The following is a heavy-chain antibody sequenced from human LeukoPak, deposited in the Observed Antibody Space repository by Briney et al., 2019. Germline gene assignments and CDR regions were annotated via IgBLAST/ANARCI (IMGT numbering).Heavy chain of an antibody. Sequence: GGSLRVSCAASGSNFNSYTMNWVRQAPGKGLEWVSSISSSGIYIYYADSVKGRFAISRDNTKNSLYLQMNSLRAEDTAVYYCATRRDDFWSGPFDPWGQGTLVTVSS. CDR2: ISSSGIYI. CDR3: ATRRDDFWSGPFDP. V-gene: IGHV3-21*01. CDR1: GSNFNSYT. J-gene: IGHJ5*02. D-gene: IGHD3-3*01.